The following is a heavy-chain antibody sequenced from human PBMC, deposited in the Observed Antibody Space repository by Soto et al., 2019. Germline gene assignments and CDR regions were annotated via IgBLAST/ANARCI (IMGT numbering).Heavy chain of an antibody. V-gene: IGHV3-48*02. CDR3: ARAVEGHFDY. J-gene: IGHJ4*02. CDR1: GFTFSVYS. CDR2: ITSDTKTI. Sequence: EVQSVESGGDLVQRGGSLRLSCVASGFTFSVYSMNWVRQAPGKGLEWFSYITSDTKTIKYADSVKGRFTISRDNAKNSVYLHMNSLRYEDTAIYYCARAVEGHFDYWGQGTVVTVSS.